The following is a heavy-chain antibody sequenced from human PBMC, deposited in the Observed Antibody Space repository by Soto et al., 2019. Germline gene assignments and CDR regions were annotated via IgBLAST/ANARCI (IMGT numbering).Heavy chain of an antibody. Sequence: ASVKVSCKVSGYTLTELSMHWVRQAPGKGLEWMGGFDPEDGETIYAQKFQGRVTMTEDTSTDTAYMELSSLRSEDTAVYYCATIGVTGTTDFFASPSPFDYWGQGTLVTVSS. D-gene: IGHD1-20*01. J-gene: IGHJ4*02. CDR1: GYTLTELS. CDR2: FDPEDGET. CDR3: ATIGVTGTTDFFASPSPFDY. V-gene: IGHV1-24*01.